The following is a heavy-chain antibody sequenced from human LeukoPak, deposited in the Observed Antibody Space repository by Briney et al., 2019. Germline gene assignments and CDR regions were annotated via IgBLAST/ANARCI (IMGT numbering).Heavy chain of an antibody. J-gene: IGHJ4*02. CDR3: ARGLPRIAAHFWTDY. Sequence: KPSETLSLTCAVYGGSFSGYYCSWIRQPPGKGLEWIGEINHSGSTNYSPSLKSRVTISVDTSKNQFSLKLSSVTAADTAVYYCARGLPRIAAHFWTDYWGQGTLVSVSS. V-gene: IGHV4-34*01. D-gene: IGHD6-6*01. CDR2: INHSGST. CDR1: GGSFSGYY.